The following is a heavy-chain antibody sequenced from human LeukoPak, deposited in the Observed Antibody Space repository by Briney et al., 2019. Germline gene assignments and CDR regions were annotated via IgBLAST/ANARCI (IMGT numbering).Heavy chain of an antibody. CDR2: IYTSGST. CDR1: GGSISSYY. V-gene: IGHV4-4*09. J-gene: IGHJ6*03. D-gene: IGHD5-12*01. Sequence: PSETLSLTCTVSGGSISSYYWSWIRQPPGKGLEWIGYIYTSGSTNYNRSLKRRVTISVDTSKNQFSLKLSSVTAADTAVYYCARLSVATTAYYYYYYYMDVWGKGTTVTVSS. CDR3: ARLSVATTAYYYYYYYMDV.